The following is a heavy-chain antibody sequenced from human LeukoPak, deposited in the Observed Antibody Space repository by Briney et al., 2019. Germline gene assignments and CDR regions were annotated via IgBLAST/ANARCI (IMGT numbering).Heavy chain of an antibody. V-gene: IGHV3-7*01. J-gene: IGHJ5*02. Sequence: GGSLRLSCTGSGFTFSGYWMGWVRQAPGKGLEWVAYISNDGGKSNYADSVKGRFTISRDNARNSLFLQMNSLRVEDTSFYYCTRDEAWGQGILVTVSS. CDR3: TRDEA. CDR1: GFTFSGYW. CDR2: ISNDGGKS.